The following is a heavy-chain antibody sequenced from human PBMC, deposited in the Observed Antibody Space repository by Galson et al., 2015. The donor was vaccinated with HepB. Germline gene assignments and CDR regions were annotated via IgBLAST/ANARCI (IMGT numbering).Heavy chain of an antibody. V-gene: IGHV3-7*03. CDR3: ARENSGSNLYYDFWSGYSKDAFDI. CDR2: IKQDGSEK. D-gene: IGHD3-3*01. Sequence: SLRLSCAASGFTFSSYWMSWIRQAPGKGLEWVANIKQDGSEKYYVDSVKGRFTISRDNAKNSLYLQMNSLRAEDTAVYYCARENSGSNLYYDFWSGYSKDAFDIWGQGTMVTVSS. CDR1: GFTFSSYW. J-gene: IGHJ3*02.